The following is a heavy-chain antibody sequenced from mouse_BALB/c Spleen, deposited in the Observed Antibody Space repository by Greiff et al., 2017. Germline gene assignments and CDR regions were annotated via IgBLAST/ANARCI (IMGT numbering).Heavy chain of an antibody. J-gene: IGHJ4*01. CDR2: IYPGSGST. CDR1: GYTFTSYW. D-gene: IGHD1-1*01. CDR3: TRSRTTVHYYYAMDY. Sequence: LQQPGSELVRPGASVKLSCKASGYTFTSYWMHWVKQWHGQGLEWIGNIYPGSGSTNYDEKFKSKGTLTVDTSSSTAYMHLSSLTSEDSAVYYCTRSRTTVHYYYAMDYWGQGTSVTVSS. V-gene: IGHV1S22*01.